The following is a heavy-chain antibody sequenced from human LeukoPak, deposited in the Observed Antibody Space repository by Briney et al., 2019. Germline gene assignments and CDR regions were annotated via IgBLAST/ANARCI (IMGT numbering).Heavy chain of an antibody. Sequence: SETLSLTCAVYGGSFSGYYWSWIRQPPGKGLEWIGEINHSGSTNYNPSLKSRVTISVDTSKNQFSLKLSSVTAADTAVYYCARAGAAGLFDYWGQGTLVTVSS. CDR3: ARAGAAGLFDY. J-gene: IGHJ4*02. D-gene: IGHD6-13*01. CDR1: GGSFSGYY. CDR2: INHSGST. V-gene: IGHV4-34*01.